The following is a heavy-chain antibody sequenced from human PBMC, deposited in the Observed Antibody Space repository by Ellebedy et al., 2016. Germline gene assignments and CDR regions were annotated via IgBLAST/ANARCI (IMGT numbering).Heavy chain of an antibody. CDR2: IYYSGST. J-gene: IGHJ3*02. V-gene: IGHV4-59*08. CDR1: GGSISSYY. D-gene: IGHD5-24*01. Sequence: SETLSLTCTVSGGSISSYYWSRIRQPPGKGLEWIGYIYYSGSTNYNPSLKSRVTISVDTSKNQFSLKLSSVTAADTAVYYCARHSNLGRAFDIWGQGTMVTVSS. CDR3: ARHSNLGRAFDI.